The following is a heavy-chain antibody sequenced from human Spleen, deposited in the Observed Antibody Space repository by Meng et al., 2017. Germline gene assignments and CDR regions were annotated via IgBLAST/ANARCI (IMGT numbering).Heavy chain of an antibody. J-gene: IGHJ4*02. CDR3: ARDEDISAAGYLLGDF. Sequence: QVERVESGGEVKKPGASVKVSCKPAGYNFPDYWLHWVRRAPGQGLEWMGRIDPKSGDTHYAQKFQGRVTMTRDTSISTAYMELSGLRSDDTAVYYCARDEDISAAGYLLGDFWGQGTLVTVSS. D-gene: IGHD6-13*01. CDR2: IDPKSGDT. V-gene: IGHV1-2*06. CDR1: GYNFPDYW.